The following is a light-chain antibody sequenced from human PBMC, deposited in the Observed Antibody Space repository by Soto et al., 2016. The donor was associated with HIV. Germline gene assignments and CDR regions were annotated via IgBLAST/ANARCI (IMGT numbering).Light chain of an antibody. Sequence: SYELTQPPSVSVSPGQTASITCSGDELGNKYACWYQQKPGQSPVLVIYQDTKRPSGIPERFSGSNSGNTATLTISGTQPMDEADYYCQAWDSSTPYVFGTGTKVTVL. V-gene: IGLV3-1*01. CDR1: ELGNKY. CDR2: QDT. CDR3: QAWDSSTPYV. J-gene: IGLJ1*01.